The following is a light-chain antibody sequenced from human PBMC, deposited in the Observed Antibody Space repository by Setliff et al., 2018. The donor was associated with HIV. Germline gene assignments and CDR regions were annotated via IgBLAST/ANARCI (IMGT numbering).Light chain of an antibody. V-gene: IGLV2-23*02. CDR1: SSDVGSYNL. CDR2: EVS. Sequence: QSALAQPASVSGSPGQSITLSCTGTSSDVGSYNLVSWYQHHPGKAPKLMIYEVSKRPSGVSNRFSGSKSGNTASLTISGLQAEDEVDYYCCSYAGSSTYVFGTGTKVTVL. CDR3: CSYAGSSTYV. J-gene: IGLJ1*01.